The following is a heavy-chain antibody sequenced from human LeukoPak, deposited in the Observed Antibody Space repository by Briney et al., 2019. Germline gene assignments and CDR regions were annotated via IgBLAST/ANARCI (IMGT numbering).Heavy chain of an antibody. J-gene: IGHJ4*02. CDR2: FDPEDGET. CDR1: GYTLTELS. V-gene: IGHV1-24*01. CDR3: ATGVHCGGVGCYYFDY. D-gene: IGHD2-21*01. Sequence: ASVKVSCKVSGYTLTELSMHWVRQAPGKGLGWMGGFDPEDGETIYAQKFQGRVTMTEDTSTDTAYMELSSLRSEDTAVYYCATGVHCGGVGCYYFDYWGQGTLVTVSS.